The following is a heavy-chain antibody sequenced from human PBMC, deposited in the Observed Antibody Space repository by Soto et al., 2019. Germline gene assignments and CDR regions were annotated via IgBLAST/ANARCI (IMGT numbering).Heavy chain of an antibody. D-gene: IGHD2-21*02. CDR3: AREPRQGDRIYYFDY. Sequence: LETLPLTCTVSGGSIISYSWSWIRQPTGKGLEWIGYVYYSGSTNYNPSLKSRVTISVDTSKNQFSLKLSSVTAADTAIYYCAREPRQGDRIYYFDYWGQGALVTVSS. V-gene: IGHV4-59*01. CDR1: GGSIISYS. J-gene: IGHJ4*02. CDR2: VYYSGST.